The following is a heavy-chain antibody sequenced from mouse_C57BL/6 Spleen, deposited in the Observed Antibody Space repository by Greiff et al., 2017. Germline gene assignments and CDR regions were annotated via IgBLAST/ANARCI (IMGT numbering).Heavy chain of an antibody. CDR1: GYTFTSYW. V-gene: IGHV1-64*01. CDR3: ARTDSNCDWFAY. D-gene: IGHD2-5*01. J-gene: IGHJ3*01. CDR2: INPNSGST. Sequence: QVQLQQPGAELVKPGASVKLSCKASGYTFTSYWMHWVKQRPGQGLEWIGMINPNSGSTNYNEKFKSKATLTVDKSSSTAYMQLSSLTSEDSAVYCCARTDSNCDWFAYWGQGTLVTVSA.